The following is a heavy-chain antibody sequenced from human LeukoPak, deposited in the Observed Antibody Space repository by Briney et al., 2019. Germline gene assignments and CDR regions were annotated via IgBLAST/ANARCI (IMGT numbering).Heavy chain of an antibody. Sequence: GGSLRLSCAASGFTFSNYWMSWVRQAPGKGLEWVANLDQAGSEKHCMDSVKGRFTISRDNTKNSLYLQMNSLRAEDTAAYYCASGRQLAFWGQGTLVTVSS. CDR2: LDQAGSEK. V-gene: IGHV3-7*01. CDR3: ASGRQLAF. D-gene: IGHD6-13*01. CDR1: GFTFSNYW. J-gene: IGHJ4*02.